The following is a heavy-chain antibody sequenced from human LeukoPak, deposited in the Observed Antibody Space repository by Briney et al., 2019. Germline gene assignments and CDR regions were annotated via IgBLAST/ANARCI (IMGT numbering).Heavy chain of an antibody. J-gene: IGHJ3*02. CDR1: GFIFSTNW. D-gene: IGHD6-13*01. CDR3: ARAAAAGSVDI. Sequence: PGGSLRLSCEASGFIFSTNWMSWVRQAPGKGLEWVANINQDGSEKYYVDSVKGRFTISRDNAKNSLYLQMDSLRAEDTAVYYCARAAAAGSVDIWGQGTMVTVSS. V-gene: IGHV3-7*04. CDR2: INQDGSEK.